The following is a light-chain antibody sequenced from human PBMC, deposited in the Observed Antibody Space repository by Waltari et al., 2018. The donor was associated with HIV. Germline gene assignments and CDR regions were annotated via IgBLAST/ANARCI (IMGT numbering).Light chain of an antibody. CDR3: YSAADNNLGV. Sequence: SYELTQPSSVSVSPGQTARITCSGDVLAKKYARWFQQNPGQAPVLVIYKDSERPSGIPERFSGSSSGTTVTLTISGAQVEDEADYYCYSAADNNLGVFGGGTKLTVL. V-gene: IGLV3-27*01. J-gene: IGLJ2*01. CDR2: KDS. CDR1: VLAKKY.